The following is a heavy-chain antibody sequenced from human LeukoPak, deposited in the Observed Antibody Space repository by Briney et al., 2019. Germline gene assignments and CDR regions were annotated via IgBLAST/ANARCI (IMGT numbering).Heavy chain of an antibody. Sequence: PGGSLRLPCAASGFTFSSYGMHWVRQAPGKGLEWVAVISYDGSNKYYADSVKGRFTISRDNSKNTLYLQMNSLRGEDTAVYYCASQTTVEYFFDYWGQGTLVTVSS. CDR1: GFTFSSYG. J-gene: IGHJ4*02. CDR3: ASQTTVEYFFDY. CDR2: ISYDGSNK. D-gene: IGHD4-23*01. V-gene: IGHV3-30*03.